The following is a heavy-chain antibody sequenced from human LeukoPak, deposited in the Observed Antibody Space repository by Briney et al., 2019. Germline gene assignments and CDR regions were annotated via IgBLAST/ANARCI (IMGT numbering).Heavy chain of an antibody. CDR1: GGFTSGYC. CDR2: IYTSGST. J-gene: IGHJ4*02. CDR3: AREHRDYEGSGYYVDY. D-gene: IGHD3-22*01. Sequence: PSPTLSLTQTISGGFTSGYCWDWTRQPAGKGRGSIGRIYTSGSTDYNSSLKSRVTMSVDTSKSQFSLKLTSVTAADTAVYYCAREHRDYEGSGYYVDYWGQGTLVTVSS. V-gene: IGHV4-4*07.